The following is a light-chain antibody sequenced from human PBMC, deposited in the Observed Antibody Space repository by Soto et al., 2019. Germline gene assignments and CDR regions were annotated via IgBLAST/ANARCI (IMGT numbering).Light chain of an antibody. CDR3: QQYNRWPPIT. CDR2: DAS. V-gene: IGKV3-15*01. Sequence: EIVMTQSPASLSVSPGERATLSCRASESVRSDLAWYQQKPGQAPRLLIYDASTRATGVPARFSGSGSGTEFTITISSLQSEDFAVYYCQQYNRWPPITFGQGTRLDI. J-gene: IGKJ5*01. CDR1: ESVRSD.